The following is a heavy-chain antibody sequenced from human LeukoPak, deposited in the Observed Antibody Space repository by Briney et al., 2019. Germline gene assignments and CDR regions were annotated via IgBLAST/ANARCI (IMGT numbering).Heavy chain of an antibody. Sequence: GRSLRLSCAASEFTFNSYAMHWVRQAPGKGLEWVAVISFDGSNKYYADSVKGRFTISRDNSKNTLYLQMNSLRAEDTAVYYCARDGKVAARREFDYWGQGTLVTVSS. CDR1: EFTFNSYA. V-gene: IGHV3-30-3*01. CDR2: ISFDGSNK. J-gene: IGHJ4*02. D-gene: IGHD6-6*01. CDR3: ARDGKVAARREFDY.